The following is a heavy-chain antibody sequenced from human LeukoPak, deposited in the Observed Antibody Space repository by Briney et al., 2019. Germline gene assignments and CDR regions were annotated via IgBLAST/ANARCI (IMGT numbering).Heavy chain of an antibody. CDR3: ARGKIEMATFVYYYYYMDV. CDR1: GYTFTGYY. J-gene: IGHJ6*03. V-gene: IGHV1-2*02. CDR2: INPNSGGT. Sequence: ASVKVSCKASGYTFTGYYMHWVRQAPGQGLEWMGWINPNSGGTNYAQKFQGRVTMTRDTSISTAYMELSRLRSDDTAVYYCARGKIEMATFVYYYYYMDVWGKGTTVTISS. D-gene: IGHD5-24*01.